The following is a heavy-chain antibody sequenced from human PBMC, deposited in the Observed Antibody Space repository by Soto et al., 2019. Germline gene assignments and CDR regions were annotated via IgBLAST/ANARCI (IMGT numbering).Heavy chain of an antibody. D-gene: IGHD2-2*01. CDR1: GYTFTSYG. CDR3: ARRSVPAASRAVYYYYGMDV. V-gene: IGHV1-18*01. CDR2: IGAYNGNT. J-gene: IGHJ6*02. Sequence: ASVKVSCKASGYTFTSYGISWVRQAPGQGLEWMGWIGAYNGNTNYAQKLQGRVTMTTDTSTSTAYMELRSLRSDDTAVYYCARRSVPAASRAVYYYYGMDVWGQGTTVTVSS.